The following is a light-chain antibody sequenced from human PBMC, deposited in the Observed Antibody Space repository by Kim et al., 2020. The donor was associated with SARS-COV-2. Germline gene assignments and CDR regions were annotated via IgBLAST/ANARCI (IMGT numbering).Light chain of an antibody. CDR2: AAS. CDR3: QQYYSYPALT. CDR1: QGISSY. Sequence: STGDRVTITCRASQGISSYLAWYQQKPGKAPNLLIYAASTLQSGVPSRFSGSGSGTDFTLTISCLQSEDFATYYCQQYYSYPALTFGGGTKVDIK. V-gene: IGKV1-8*01. J-gene: IGKJ4*01.